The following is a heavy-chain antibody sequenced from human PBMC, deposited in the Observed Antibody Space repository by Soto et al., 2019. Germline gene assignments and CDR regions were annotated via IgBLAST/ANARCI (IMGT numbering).Heavy chain of an antibody. CDR1: GGTISSGGYS. CDR3: AREGYSSGYYYYYGMDV. Sequence: KPSETLSLTCAVSGGTISSGGYSWSWIRQPPGKGLEWIGYIYHSGSTYYNPSLKSRVTISVDTSKNQFSLKLSSVTAADTAVYYCAREGYSSGYYYYYGMDVWGQGTTVTVSS. D-gene: IGHD3-22*01. CDR2: IYHSGST. J-gene: IGHJ6*02. V-gene: IGHV4-30-2*01.